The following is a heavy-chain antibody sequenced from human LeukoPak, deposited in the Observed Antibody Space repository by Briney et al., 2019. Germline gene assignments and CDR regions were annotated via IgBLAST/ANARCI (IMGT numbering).Heavy chain of an antibody. V-gene: IGHV4-4*07. CDR1: GGSISSFY. J-gene: IGHJ4*02. CDR2: IYTSGST. Sequence: SETPSLTCTVSGGSISSFYWSWIRQPAGKGLEWIGRIYTSGSTNYNASLKSRVSMSVDTSKNQFSLKLSSVTAADTAVFYCARENSGSYREFDYWGQGTLVTVSS. D-gene: IGHD1-26*01. CDR3: ARENSGSYREFDY.